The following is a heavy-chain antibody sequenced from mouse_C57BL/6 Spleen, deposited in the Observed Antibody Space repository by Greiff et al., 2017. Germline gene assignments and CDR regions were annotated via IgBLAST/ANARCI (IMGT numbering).Heavy chain of an antibody. Sequence: QVQLQPSGAELVRPGASVTLSCKASGYTFTDYEMHWVKQTPVHGLEWIGAIDPETGGTAYNQKFKGKAILTADKSSSTAYMELRSLTSEDSAVYYCTKEGAYWGQGTLVTVSA. J-gene: IGHJ3*01. V-gene: IGHV1-15*01. CDR3: TKEGAY. CDR2: IDPETGGT. CDR1: GYTFTDYE.